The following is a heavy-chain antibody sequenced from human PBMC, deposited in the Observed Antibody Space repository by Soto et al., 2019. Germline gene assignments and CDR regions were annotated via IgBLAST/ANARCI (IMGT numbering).Heavy chain of an antibody. Sequence: SETLSLTCAVSGGSIISADSYWFWIRKHPGKGLEWIGYIAYSGDTYYNPSLGSRVTISIDTSKNQFSLKLTSVTAADTAVYYCARGVGFGYYYYHMDLWGQGTTVTVSS. CDR1: GGSIISADSY. V-gene: IGHV4-61*08. CDR2: IAYSGDT. CDR3: ARGVGFGYYYYHMDL. D-gene: IGHD3-10*01. J-gene: IGHJ6*02.